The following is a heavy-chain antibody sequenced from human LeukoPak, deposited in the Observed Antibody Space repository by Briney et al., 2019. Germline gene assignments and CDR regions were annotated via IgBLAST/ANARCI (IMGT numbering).Heavy chain of an antibody. Sequence: SETLSLACIVSGDSIRDYYWSWIRQPAGKGLEWIGRISNNGRTNCNPSLKSRLTMSVETSKNQFSLKLNSVTAADTAVYYCARVRLSVDYSGSYHTGLYYFDYWGQGTLVTVSS. CDR3: ARVRLSVDYSGSYHTGLYYFDY. D-gene: IGHD1-26*01. J-gene: IGHJ4*02. CDR2: ISNNGRT. CDR1: GDSIRDYY. V-gene: IGHV4-4*07.